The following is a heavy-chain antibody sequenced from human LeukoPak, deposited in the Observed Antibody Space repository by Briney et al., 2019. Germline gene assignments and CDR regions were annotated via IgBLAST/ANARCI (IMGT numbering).Heavy chain of an antibody. CDR3: ARGRGSGGSWIRLYCYYGMDV. D-gene: IGHD2-15*01. V-gene: IGHV4-34*01. Sequence: SETLSLTCAVYGGSFSGYYWSWIRQPPGKGLEWIGEINHSGSTNYNPSLKSRVTISVDTSKNQFSLKLSSVTAADTAVYYCARGRGSGGSWIRLYCYYGMDVWGQGTTVTVSS. CDR1: GGSFSGYY. J-gene: IGHJ6*02. CDR2: INHSGST.